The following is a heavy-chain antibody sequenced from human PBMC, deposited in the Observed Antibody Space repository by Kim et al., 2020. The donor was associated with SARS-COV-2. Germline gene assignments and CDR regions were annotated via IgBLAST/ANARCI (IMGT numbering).Heavy chain of an antibody. CDR3: ARDGDSQWAIIGADY. CDR2: ISYDGSNK. V-gene: IGHV3-30*04. Sequence: GGSLRLFCAASGFTFSRFALHWVRQAPGKGLEWVAVISYDGSNKYYADSVKGRFTISRDSSENTLYLQMNSLRAEDTAVYYCARDGDSQWAIIGADYWGQGTLVTVSS. D-gene: IGHD6-19*01. J-gene: IGHJ4*02. CDR1: GFTFSRFA.